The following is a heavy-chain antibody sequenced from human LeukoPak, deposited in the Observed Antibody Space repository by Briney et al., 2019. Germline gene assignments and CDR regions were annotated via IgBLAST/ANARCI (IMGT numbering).Heavy chain of an antibody. CDR1: GSTFSDHY. V-gene: IGHV3-11*04. CDR3: ARDSGNYLDAFDI. D-gene: IGHD1-7*01. Sequence: GGSLRLSCAASGSTFSDHYMSWIRQAPGKGLEWVSYISHTGTTIHYADSVRGRFTLSRDNARNSLYLQMNSLRAEDTAMYYCARDSGNYLDAFDIWGQGTMVTVSS. J-gene: IGHJ3*02. CDR2: ISHTGTTI.